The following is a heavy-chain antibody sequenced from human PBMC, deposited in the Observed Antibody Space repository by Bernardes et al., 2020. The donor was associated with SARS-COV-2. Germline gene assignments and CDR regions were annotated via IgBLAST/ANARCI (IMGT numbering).Heavy chain of an antibody. D-gene: IGHD6-13*01. CDR3: AIIAAAGGADYYGMDV. CDR2: INWNGGST. V-gene: IGHV3-20*01. CDR1: GFTFDDYG. Sequence: GGSLRLSCAASGFTFDDYGMSWVRQAPGKGLEWVSGINWNGGSTGYADSVKGRFTISRDNAKNSLYLQMNSLRAEDTALYHCAIIAAAGGADYYGMDVWGQGTTVTVSS. J-gene: IGHJ6*02.